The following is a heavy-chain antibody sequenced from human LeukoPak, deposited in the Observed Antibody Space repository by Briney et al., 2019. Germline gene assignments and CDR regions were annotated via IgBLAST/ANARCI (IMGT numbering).Heavy chain of an antibody. CDR2: ISSDGSST. V-gene: IGHV3-74*01. CDR1: GFTFSSYE. J-gene: IGHJ4*02. CDR3: ARGTGYELLDS. Sequence: PGGSLRLSCAASGFTFSSYEMNWVRQAPGKGLVWVSRISSDGSSTSYADSVKGRFTISRDNAKNTLYLQMNSLRADDTAVYYCARGTGYELLDSWGQGTLVAVSS. D-gene: IGHD5-12*01.